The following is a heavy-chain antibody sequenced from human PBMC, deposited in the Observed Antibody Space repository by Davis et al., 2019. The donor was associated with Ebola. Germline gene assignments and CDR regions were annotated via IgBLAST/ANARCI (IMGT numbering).Heavy chain of an antibody. D-gene: IGHD2-2*01. V-gene: IGHV3-74*01. Sequence: GESLKISCAASGFTFSSYWMHWVRQAPGKGLVWVSRINPDGSFTDYADPVKGRFSISRDSTSNTRYLQMNGLRAEDTAVYYCARSSYQPDYWGQGTPITVSS. CDR1: GFTFSSYW. J-gene: IGHJ4*02. CDR2: INPDGSFT. CDR3: ARSSYQPDY.